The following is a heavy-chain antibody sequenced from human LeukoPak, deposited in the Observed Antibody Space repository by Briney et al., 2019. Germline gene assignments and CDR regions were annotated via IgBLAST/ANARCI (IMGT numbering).Heavy chain of an antibody. CDR1: GGTFSSYA. J-gene: IGHJ6*03. CDR2: IIPIFGTA. Sequence: SVKVSCKASGGTFSSYAISWVRQAPGQGLEWMGGIIPIFGTANYAQKFQGRVTITADESTSTAYMEPSSLRSEDTAVHYCARGYYGSGSYYAYYYYYYYMDVWGKGTTVTVSS. CDR3: ARGYYGSGSYYAYYYYYYYMDV. V-gene: IGHV1-69*13. D-gene: IGHD3-10*01.